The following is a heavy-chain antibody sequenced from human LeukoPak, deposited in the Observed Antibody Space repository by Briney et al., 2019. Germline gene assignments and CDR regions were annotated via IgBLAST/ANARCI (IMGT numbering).Heavy chain of an antibody. CDR3: ASGVLLWFGELNY. V-gene: IGHV4-34*01. D-gene: IGHD3-10*01. Sequence: SETLSLTCAVYGGSFSGHYWGWIRELPGKGLEWIGSIYYSGSTYYNPSLKSRVTISVDTSKNQFSLKLSSVTAADTAVYYCASGVLLWFGELNYWGQGTLVTVSS. J-gene: IGHJ4*02. CDR2: IYYSGST. CDR1: GGSFSGHY.